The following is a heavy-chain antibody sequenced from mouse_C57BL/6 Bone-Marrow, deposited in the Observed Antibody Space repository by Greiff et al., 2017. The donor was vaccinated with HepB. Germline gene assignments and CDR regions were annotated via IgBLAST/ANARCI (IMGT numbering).Heavy chain of an antibody. CDR3: ARKGSYYGSSYWFAY. Sequence: EVQLQQSGPVLVKPGASVKMSCKASGYTFTDYYMNWVKQSHGKSLEWIGVINPYNGGTSYNQKFKGKATLTVDKSSSTAYMELNSLTSEDSAVYYCARKGSYYGSSYWFAYWGQGTLVTVSA. V-gene: IGHV1-19*01. D-gene: IGHD1-1*01. CDR1: GYTFTDYY. CDR2: INPYNGGT. J-gene: IGHJ3*01.